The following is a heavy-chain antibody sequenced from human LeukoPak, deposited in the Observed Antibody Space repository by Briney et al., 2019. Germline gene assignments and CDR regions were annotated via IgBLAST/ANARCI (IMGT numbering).Heavy chain of an antibody. D-gene: IGHD2-2*01. CDR2: IWFDGRAE. CDR3: ARDDCSSPSCFGY. CDR1: GFTFGRYG. V-gene: IGHV3-33*01. Sequence: PAGSLRLSCGGSGFTFGRYGMHWVRQAPGKGLEWGACIWFDGRAEHYIDSVKGRFTISRDNSQNTLYLQMNSLRADDTAVYYCARDDCSSPSCFGYRGQGTLVTVS. J-gene: IGHJ4*02.